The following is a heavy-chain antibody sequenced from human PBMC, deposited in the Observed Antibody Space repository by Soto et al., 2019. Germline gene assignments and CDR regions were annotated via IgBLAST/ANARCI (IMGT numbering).Heavy chain of an antibody. V-gene: IGHV3-53*01. CDR1: GFSVSSDY. D-gene: IGHD3-10*01. CDR3: TRAGSDTGTFYISNYYAMDV. CDR2: IYSGGDT. J-gene: IGHJ6*02. Sequence: PGGSLRLSCAASGFSVSSDYMSWVRQAAGKGLEWVSLIYSGGDTYYADSVKGRFTISRDISSNTIYLHMTSLRADDTAIYYCTRAGSDTGTFYISNYYAMDVWGRGTTVTVSS.